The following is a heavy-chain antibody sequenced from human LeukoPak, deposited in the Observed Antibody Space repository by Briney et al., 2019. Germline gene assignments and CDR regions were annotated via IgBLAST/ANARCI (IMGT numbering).Heavy chain of an antibody. V-gene: IGHV4-61*02. CDR1: GGSISSGSYY. CDR2: IYTSGST. CDR3: ARARREVRFLEWLPHEFDI. D-gene: IGHD3-3*01. Sequence: SQTLSLTCTVSGGSISSGSYYWSWIRQPAGKGLEWIGRIYTSGSTNYNPSLKSRVTISVDTSKNQFSLKLSSVTAADTAVYYCARARREVRFLEWLPHEFDIWGQGTMVTVSS. J-gene: IGHJ3*02.